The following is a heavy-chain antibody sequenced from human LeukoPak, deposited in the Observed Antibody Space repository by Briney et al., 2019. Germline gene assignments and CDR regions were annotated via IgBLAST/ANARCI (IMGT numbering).Heavy chain of an antibody. CDR2: ISSSGSTI. V-gene: IGHV3-11*01. CDR3: ARSKQQLAPFDY. CDR1: GFTFSDYY. Sequence: PGGSLRLSCAASGFTFSDYYMSWIRQAPGKGLEGVSYISSSGSTIYYADSVKGRFTISRDNAKNSLYLQMNSLGAEDTAVYYCARSKQQLAPFDYWGQGTLVTVSS. J-gene: IGHJ4*02. D-gene: IGHD6-13*01.